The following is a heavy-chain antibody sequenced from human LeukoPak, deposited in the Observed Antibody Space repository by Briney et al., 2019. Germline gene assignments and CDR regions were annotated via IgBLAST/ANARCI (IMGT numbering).Heavy chain of an antibody. D-gene: IGHD2-2*01. J-gene: IGHJ3*02. CDR3: ARGYCSSTSCYLDAFDI. CDR2: IYHSGST. Sequence: SETLSLTCTVSGYSISSGYYWDWIRQPPGKGLEWIGSIYHSGSTYYNPSLKSRVTISVDTSKYQFSLKLSSVTAADTAVYYCARGYCSSTSCYLDAFDIWGQGTMVTVSS. V-gene: IGHV4-38-2*02. CDR1: GYSISSGYY.